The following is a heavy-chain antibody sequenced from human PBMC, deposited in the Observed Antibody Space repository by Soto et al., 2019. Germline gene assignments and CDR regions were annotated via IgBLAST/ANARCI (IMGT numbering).Heavy chain of an antibody. CDR2: IIPIFGTA. Sequence: SVKVSCKASGGTFSSYAISWVRQAPGQGLEWMGGIIPIFGTANYAQKFQGRVTITADESTSTAYMELSSLRSEDTAVYYCALFLYSYGHLYHLAYCGQGTLVTVSS. CDR1: GGTFSSYA. J-gene: IGHJ1*01. V-gene: IGHV1-69*13. D-gene: IGHD5-18*01. CDR3: ALFLYSYGHLYHLAY.